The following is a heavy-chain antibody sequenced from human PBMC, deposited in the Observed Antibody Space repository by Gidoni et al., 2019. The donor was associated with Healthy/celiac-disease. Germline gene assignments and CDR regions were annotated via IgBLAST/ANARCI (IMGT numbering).Heavy chain of an antibody. V-gene: IGHV4-34*01. J-gene: IGHJ4*02. CDR3: ARGKQWLVLSAFDY. CDR1: GGSFCGYY. Sequence: QVQLQQWGAGLLKPSETLSLTCAVYGGSFCGYYWSWIRQPPGKGLEWIGEINHSGSTNYNPSLKSRVTISVDTSKNQFSLKLSSVTAADTAVYYCARGKQWLVLSAFDYWGQGTLVTVSS. D-gene: IGHD6-19*01. CDR2: INHSGST.